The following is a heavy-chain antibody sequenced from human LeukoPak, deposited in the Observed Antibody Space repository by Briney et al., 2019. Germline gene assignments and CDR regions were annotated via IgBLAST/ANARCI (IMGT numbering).Heavy chain of an antibody. CDR3: TRDPQRFWYFDL. CDR1: GFIVSAYY. J-gene: IGHJ2*01. V-gene: IGHV3-66*01. CDR2: IYSGDST. Sequence: GGSLRLSCAASGFIVSAYYMKWVRQAPGKGLEWVSVIYSGDSTYYADSVKGRFTISRDTSKNTLYLQMNSLTAEDTAVYYCTRDPQRFWYFDLWGRGTLVTVSS.